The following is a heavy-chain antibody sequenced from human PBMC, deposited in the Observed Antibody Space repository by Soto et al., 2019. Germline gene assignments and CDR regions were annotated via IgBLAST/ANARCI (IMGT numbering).Heavy chain of an antibody. J-gene: IGHJ6*03. CDR2: ISYDGSNK. CDR1: GFTFSSYG. D-gene: IGHD2-2*01. CDR3: AKDREEVVPAATYYYYYYYMDV. V-gene: IGHV3-30*18. Sequence: PGGSLRLSCAASGFTFSSYGMHWVRQAPGKGLEWVAVISYDGSNKYYADSVKGRFTISRDNSKNTLYLQMNSLRAEDTAVYYCAKDREEVVPAATYYYYYYYMDVWGKGTTVTVSS.